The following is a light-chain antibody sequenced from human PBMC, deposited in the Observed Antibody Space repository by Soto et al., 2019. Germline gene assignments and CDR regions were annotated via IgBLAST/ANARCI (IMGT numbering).Light chain of an antibody. Sequence: QSALTQPPSVSGAPGQRVTISCTGSSSNIGAGYDVHWYQQLPGAVPKLLIFGTTNRPSRVPDRFSASKTGGTSASLAITGLQAEDEAAYYCQSYDSNLGGWVFGGGTQLTVL. CDR1: SSNIGAGYD. CDR2: GTT. CDR3: QSYDSNLGGWV. V-gene: IGLV1-40*01. J-gene: IGLJ3*02.